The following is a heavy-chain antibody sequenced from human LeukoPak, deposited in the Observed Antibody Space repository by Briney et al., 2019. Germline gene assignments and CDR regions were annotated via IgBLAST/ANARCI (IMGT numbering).Heavy chain of an antibody. CDR1: GFTFSSYG. J-gene: IGHJ5*02. D-gene: IGHD3-22*01. Sequence: GGSLRLSCAASGFTFSSYGMSWVRQAPGKGLEWVSAISGSGGSTDYADSVKGRFTISRDNAKNSLYLQMNSLRAEDTAVYYCARTYYYDSSGILRHHWGQGTLVTVSS. CDR2: ISGSGGST. CDR3: ARTYYYDSSGILRHH. V-gene: IGHV3-23*01.